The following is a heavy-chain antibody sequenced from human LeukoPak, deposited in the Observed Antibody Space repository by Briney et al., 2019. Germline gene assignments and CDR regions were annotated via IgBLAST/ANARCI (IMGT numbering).Heavy chain of an antibody. D-gene: IGHD6-13*01. Sequence: ASVKVSCKASGYTFTGYYMHWVRQAPGQGLEWMGWINPNSGGTNYAQKFQGWVTMTRDTSISTAYMELSRLRSDDTAVYYCARDWPIAAADSQSYYYYGMDVWGQGTTVTVSS. CDR3: ARDWPIAAADSQSYYYYGMDV. CDR2: INPNSGGT. CDR1: GYTFTGYY. J-gene: IGHJ6*02. V-gene: IGHV1-2*04.